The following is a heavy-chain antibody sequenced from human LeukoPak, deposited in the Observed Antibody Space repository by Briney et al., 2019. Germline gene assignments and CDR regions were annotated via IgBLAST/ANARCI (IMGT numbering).Heavy chain of an antibody. D-gene: IGHD2-15*01. CDR2: ISDDSSFT. CDR1: GLTFSSYA. CDR3: AKGRCSGVGCDSFHS. J-gene: IGHJ4*02. Sequence: GGSLRLSCAASGLTFSSYAMSWVRQAPGKGLECISTISDDSSFTYYADSVKGRSAISRDDSKNTLYLQMNNLKVEDTAVYYCAKGRCSGVGCDSFHSWGQGALVTVSS. V-gene: IGHV3-23*01.